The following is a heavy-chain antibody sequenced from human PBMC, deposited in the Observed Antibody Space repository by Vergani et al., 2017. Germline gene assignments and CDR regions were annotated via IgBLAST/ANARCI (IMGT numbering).Heavy chain of an antibody. CDR3: AKQWTGGYYYDSSGYIDY. J-gene: IGHJ4*02. CDR1: GYTLTELS. V-gene: IGHV1-24*01. CDR2: FDPEDGET. Sequence: QVQLVQSGAEVKKPGASVKVSCKVSGYTLTELSMHWVRQAPGKGLEWMGGFDPEDGETIYAQKFQGRVTMTEDTSTDTAYMELSSLRSEDTAVYYCAKQWTGGYYYDSSGYIDYWGQGTLVTVSS. D-gene: IGHD3-22*01.